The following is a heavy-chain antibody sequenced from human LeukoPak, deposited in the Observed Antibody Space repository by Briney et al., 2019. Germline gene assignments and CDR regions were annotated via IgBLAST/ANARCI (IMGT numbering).Heavy chain of an antibody. CDR2: INPIIGST. Sequence: ASVKVSCKASGYTFTSYYMHWVRQAPGQGLEWMGIINPIIGSTTYAQKFQGRVTMTRDTSTSTVYMELNSLRSEDTAVYYCARHPGKVTNDWYFDLWGRGTLVTVSS. J-gene: IGHJ2*01. CDR1: GYTFTSYY. V-gene: IGHV1-46*01. D-gene: IGHD4-23*01. CDR3: ARHPGKVTNDWYFDL.